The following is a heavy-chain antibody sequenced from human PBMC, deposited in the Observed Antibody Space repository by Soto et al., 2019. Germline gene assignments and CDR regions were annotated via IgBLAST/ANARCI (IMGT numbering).Heavy chain of an antibody. J-gene: IGHJ6*03. CDR2: MNPNSGNT. D-gene: IGHD3-3*01. V-gene: IGHV1-8*01. CDR3: ARRFSLLVDFWSGYASQYYYYMDV. Sequence: ASVKVSCKASGYTFTSYDINWVRQATGQGLEWMGWMNPNSGNTGYAQKFQGRVTMTRNTSISTVYMELSSLRSEDTAVYYCARRFSLLVDFWSGYASQYYYYMDVWGRGTTVTVSS. CDR1: GYTFTSYD.